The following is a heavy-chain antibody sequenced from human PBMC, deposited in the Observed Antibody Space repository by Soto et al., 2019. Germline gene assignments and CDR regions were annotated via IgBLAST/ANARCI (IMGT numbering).Heavy chain of an antibody. CDR1: GGTFSSYT. CDR3: ARGRPYQLQGYYMDV. V-gene: IGHV1-69*02. D-gene: IGHD2-2*01. J-gene: IGHJ6*03. Sequence: GASVKVSCKASGGTFSSYTISWVRQAPGQGLEWMGRIIPILGIANYAQKFQGRVTITADKSTSTAYMELSSLRSEDTAVYYCARGRPYQLQGYYMDVWGKGTTVTVSS. CDR2: IIPILGIA.